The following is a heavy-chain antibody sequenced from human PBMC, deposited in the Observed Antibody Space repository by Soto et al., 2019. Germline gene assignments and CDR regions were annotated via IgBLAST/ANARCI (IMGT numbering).Heavy chain of an antibody. Sequence: ASVKVSCKASGYTFTSYGISWVRQAPGQGLEWMGWISAYNGNTNYAQKLQGRVTMTTDTSTSTAYMELRSLRSDDTAVYDCARDRGYSSSNWFDPWGQGTLVTVSS. D-gene: IGHD6-6*01. V-gene: IGHV1-18*01. J-gene: IGHJ5*02. CDR3: ARDRGYSSSNWFDP. CDR2: ISAYNGNT. CDR1: GYTFTSYG.